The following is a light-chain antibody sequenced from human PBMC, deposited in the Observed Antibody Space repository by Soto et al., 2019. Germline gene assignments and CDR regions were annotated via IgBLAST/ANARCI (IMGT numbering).Light chain of an antibody. CDR3: QHYNDFPWT. Sequence: DIHLTQSPSTRSASVGDRVTITCRASQSISILLAWYQQKPGKAPNLLIYATSTLETGVSSRFSGSGSGTEFTLTISSLQPDDSATYYCQHYNDFPWTFGQGTKVEIK. CDR1: QSISIL. V-gene: IGKV1-5*03. CDR2: ATS. J-gene: IGKJ1*01.